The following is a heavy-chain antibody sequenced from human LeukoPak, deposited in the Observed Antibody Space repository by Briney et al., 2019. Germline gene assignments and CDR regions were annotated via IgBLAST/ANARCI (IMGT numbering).Heavy chain of an antibody. D-gene: IGHD6-13*01. Sequence: GGSLRLSCAASGFTFSNAWMSWVRQAPGKGLEWVSGISGTGGSTDYADSVKGRFTISRDNSKSTLYLQMNSLSAEDTALYYCAKVARSSSWSYYFDYWGQGTLVTVSS. V-gene: IGHV3-23*01. CDR2: ISGTGGST. J-gene: IGHJ4*02. CDR1: GFTFSNAW. CDR3: AKVARSSSWSYYFDY.